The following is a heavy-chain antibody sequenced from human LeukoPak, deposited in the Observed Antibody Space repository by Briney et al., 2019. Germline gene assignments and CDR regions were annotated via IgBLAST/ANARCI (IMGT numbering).Heavy chain of an antibody. D-gene: IGHD3-22*01. Sequence: GGSLRLSCAASGFTFSSYAMHWVRQAPGKGLEWVAVISYDGSNKYYADSVKGRFTISRDNSKNTLYLQMNSLRAEDTAVYYCASGTMIVVVITSLAFDIWGQGTMVTVSS. CDR1: GFTFSSYA. CDR3: ASGTMIVVVITSLAFDI. V-gene: IGHV3-30*04. CDR2: ISYDGSNK. J-gene: IGHJ3*02.